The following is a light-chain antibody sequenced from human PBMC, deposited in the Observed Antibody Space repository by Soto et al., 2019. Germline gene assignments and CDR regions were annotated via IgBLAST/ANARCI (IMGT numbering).Light chain of an antibody. V-gene: IGKV3-15*01. J-gene: IGKJ4*01. CDR1: QSVSSSY. Sequence: EIVMTQSPATLSVSPWERATVYCRSSQSVSSSYLAWCQQNPGQAPRLLIYGASTRATGIPARFSGSGSGTEFTLTISSLQSADFAVYYCQQYNNWPPLTFGGGTKVDI. CDR2: GAS. CDR3: QQYNNWPPLT.